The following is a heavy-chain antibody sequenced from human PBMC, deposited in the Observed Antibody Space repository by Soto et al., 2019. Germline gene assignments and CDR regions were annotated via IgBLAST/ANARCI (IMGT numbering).Heavy chain of an antibody. V-gene: IGHV3-30-3*01. CDR3: ARGNGFNLIDY. J-gene: IGHJ4*02. Sequence: QVQLVESGGGVVQPGRSLRLSCAASGFSFIDSAMHWVRQAPGKGLEWVAVISFDGSSKYYADSVKGRFTISRDDSKNTLYLQMNSLRAEDTAVYYCARGNGFNLIDYWGQGDLVTVSS. CDR1: GFSFIDSA. D-gene: IGHD2-8*01. CDR2: ISFDGSSK.